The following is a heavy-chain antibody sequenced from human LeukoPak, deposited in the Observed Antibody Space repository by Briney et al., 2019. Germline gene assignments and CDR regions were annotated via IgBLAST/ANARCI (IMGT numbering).Heavy chain of an antibody. CDR2: ISGSGGST. CDR1: GFTFSSYA. V-gene: IGHV3-23*01. CDR3: AKRGYCSSTSCHTPFDY. J-gene: IGHJ4*02. Sequence: GGSLRLSCAASGFTFSSYAMSWVRQAPGKGLEWVSAISGSGGSTYYADSVKGRFTISRDNSKNTLYLQMNSLRAEDTAVYYCAKRGYCSSTSCHTPFDYWGQGTLVTVSS. D-gene: IGHD2-2*02.